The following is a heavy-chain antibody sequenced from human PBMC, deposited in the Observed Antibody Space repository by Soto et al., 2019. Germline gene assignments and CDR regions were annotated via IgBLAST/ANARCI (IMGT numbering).Heavy chain of an antibody. D-gene: IGHD2-2*01. CDR3: ARGYVVVPAASWFDP. Sequence: GASVKVSCKASGYTFTSYYMHWVRHAPGQGLEWMGIINPSGGSTSYAQKFQGRVIMTRGTSTSIVYMELSSLRSEDTAVDYCARGYVVVPAASWFDPWGQGTLVTVSS. J-gene: IGHJ5*02. CDR2: INPSGGST. V-gene: IGHV1-46*01. CDR1: GYTFTSYY.